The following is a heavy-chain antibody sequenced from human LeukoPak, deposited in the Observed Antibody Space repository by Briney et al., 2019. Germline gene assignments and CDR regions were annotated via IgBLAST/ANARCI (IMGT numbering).Heavy chain of an antibody. J-gene: IGHJ4*02. CDR1: GFTFSSYW. CDR2: IKQDGSEK. CDR3: ARDYYGDYPTFDY. D-gene: IGHD4-17*01. V-gene: IGHV3-7*03. Sequence: QSGGSLRLSCAASGFTFSSYWMSWVRQAPGKGLEWVANIKQDGSEKYYVDSVKGRFTISRDNAKSSLYLQMNSLRAEDTAVYYCARDYYGDYPTFDYWGQGTLVTVSS.